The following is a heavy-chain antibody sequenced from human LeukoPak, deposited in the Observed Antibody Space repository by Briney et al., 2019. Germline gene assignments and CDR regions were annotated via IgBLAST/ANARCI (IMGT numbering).Heavy chain of an antibody. J-gene: IGHJ1*01. V-gene: IGHV4-38-2*02. D-gene: IGHD3-22*01. CDR3: AREGGGYYDSSGYYPLQH. CDR2: IYHSGST. CDR1: GGSISSYY. Sequence: ASETLSLTCTVSGGSISSYYWSWIRQPPGKGLEWIGSIYHSGSTYYNPSLKSRVTISVDTSKNQFSLKLSSMTAADTAVYYCAREGGGYYDSSGYYPLQHWGQGTLVTVSS.